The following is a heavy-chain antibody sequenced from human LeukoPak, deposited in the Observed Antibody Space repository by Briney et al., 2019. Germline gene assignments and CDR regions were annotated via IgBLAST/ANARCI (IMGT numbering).Heavy chain of an antibody. CDR3: ATVGGSVWHGFDY. Sequence: SETLSLTCTVSGGSISSYYWSWLRQPAGKELEWVGHVYSSGRTNYIPSLTSRLTMSVDTSKNQFSLELSSVTAAHTAVYYCATVGGSVWHGFDYWGQGTLVTVSS. CDR2: VYSSGRT. D-gene: IGHD6-19*01. V-gene: IGHV4-4*07. CDR1: GGSISSYY. J-gene: IGHJ4*02.